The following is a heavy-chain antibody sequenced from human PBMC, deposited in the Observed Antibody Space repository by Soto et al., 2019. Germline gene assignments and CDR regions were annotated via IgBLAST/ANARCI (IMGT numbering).Heavy chain of an antibody. D-gene: IGHD3-3*01. J-gene: IGHJ4*02. CDR3: SRAYYDFWSRYHVPPPIDY. CDR1: GYTFTNYG. V-gene: IGHV1-18*01. CDR2: ISAYNGNT. Sequence: QVQLVQSGADVKKPGASVKVSCKASGYTFTNYGISWVRQAPGQGLEWMGWISAYNGNTNYTHKVQGRLPSPTYMSSGTAYMELRSLTSDQTAVYHCSRAYYDFWSRYHVPPPIDYWRQGTLVTVSS.